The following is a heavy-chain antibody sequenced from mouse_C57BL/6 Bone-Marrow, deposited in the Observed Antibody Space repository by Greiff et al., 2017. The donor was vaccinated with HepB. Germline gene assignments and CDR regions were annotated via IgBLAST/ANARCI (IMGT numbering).Heavy chain of an antibody. D-gene: IGHD1-1*01. CDR1: GYTFTSYW. Sequence: VQLKQPGAELVKPGASVKMSCKASGYTFTSYWITWVKQRPGQGLEWIGDIYPGSGSTNYNEKFKGKATLTADKSSSTAYMQLSSLTSEDSAVYFCARCPSITTVVAPRAMDYWGQGTSVTVSS. CDR3: ARCPSITTVVAPRAMDY. V-gene: IGHV1-55*01. J-gene: IGHJ4*01. CDR2: IYPGSGST.